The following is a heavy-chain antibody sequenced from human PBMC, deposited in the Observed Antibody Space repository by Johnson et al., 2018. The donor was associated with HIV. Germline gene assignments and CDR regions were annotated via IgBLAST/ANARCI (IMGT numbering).Heavy chain of an antibody. CDR2: IYSGGST. V-gene: IGHV3-66*01. D-gene: IGHD7-27*01. CDR1: GFTVSSNY. Sequence: VQVVESGGGLVQPGGSLRLSCAASGFTVSSNYMSWVRQAPGKGLEWVSVIYSGGSTYYADSVKGRFTISRDNSKNTLYLQMNSLRAEDTAGYYCARDQGITGGDDFDIWGQGTMVTVSS. J-gene: IGHJ3*02. CDR3: ARDQGITGGDDFDI.